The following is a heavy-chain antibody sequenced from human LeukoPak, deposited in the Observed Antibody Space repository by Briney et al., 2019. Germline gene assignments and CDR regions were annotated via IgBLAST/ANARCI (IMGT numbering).Heavy chain of an antibody. CDR1: GGTFSSYA. Sequence: ASVKVSSKASGGTFSSYAISWVRQAPGQGLEWMGRIIPLFGTTNYAQKFQGRATITTDESTSTAYMELSSLRSEDTAMYYCARDRVGVVPAASQGIGWFDPWGQGTLVTVSS. D-gene: IGHD2-2*01. V-gene: IGHV1-69*05. CDR2: IIPLFGTT. J-gene: IGHJ5*02. CDR3: ARDRVGVVPAASQGIGWFDP.